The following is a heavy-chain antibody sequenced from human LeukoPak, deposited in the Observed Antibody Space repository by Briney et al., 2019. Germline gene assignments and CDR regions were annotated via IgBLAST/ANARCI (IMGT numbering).Heavy chain of an antibody. V-gene: IGHV3-30*03. CDR1: GFTFSSYA. CDR3: ATGYYDSSGYPPGYFDY. J-gene: IGHJ4*02. Sequence: PGGSLRLSCAASGFTFSSYAMHWVRQAPGKGLEWVAVISYDGSNKYYADSVKGRFTISRDNSKNTLYLQMNSLRAEDTAVYYCATGYYDSSGYPPGYFDYWGQGTLVTVSS. D-gene: IGHD3-22*01. CDR2: ISYDGSNK.